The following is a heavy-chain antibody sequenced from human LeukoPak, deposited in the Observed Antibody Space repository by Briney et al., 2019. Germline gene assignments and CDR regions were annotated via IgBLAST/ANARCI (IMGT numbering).Heavy chain of an antibody. CDR2: IRYDGSDK. J-gene: IGHJ4*02. Sequence: GGSLKLSCAASGFSFSSDGMHWVRQAPGKVLERVAFIRYDGSDKYYADSVKGRFTISRDNSKNTLYLQMNSLRAEDTAVYYCAKAFASSSGTTFYFDYWGQGTLVTVSS. D-gene: IGHD1-7*01. CDR1: GFSFSSDG. V-gene: IGHV3-30*02. CDR3: AKAFASSSGTTFYFDY.